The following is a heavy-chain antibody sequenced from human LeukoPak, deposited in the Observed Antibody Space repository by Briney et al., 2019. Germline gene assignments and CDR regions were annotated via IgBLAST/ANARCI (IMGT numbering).Heavy chain of an antibody. J-gene: IGHJ4*02. CDR1: GGSFSGYY. CDR2: INHSGST. CDR3: ARRTAYYDYVWGGSGLEY. Sequence: SETLSLTCAVYGGSFSGYYWSWIRQPPGKGLEWIGEINHSGSTNYNPSLKSRVTISVDTSKNQFSLKLSSVTAADTAVYYCARRTAYYDYVWGGSGLEYWGQGTLVTVSS. V-gene: IGHV4-34*01. D-gene: IGHD3-16*01.